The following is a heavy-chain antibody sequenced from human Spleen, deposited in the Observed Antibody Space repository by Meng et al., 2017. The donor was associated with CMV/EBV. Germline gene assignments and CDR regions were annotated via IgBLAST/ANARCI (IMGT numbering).Heavy chain of an antibody. J-gene: IGHJ5*02. CDR2: INSHSGAT. CDR3: VRDLTGYCTSTSCYKPWFDP. Sequence: FTASYIHWVRQAPGQGLEWMGWINSHSGATKYAQKFQGRVTLTRDTSINTAYMELSRLVSDDTAVYYCVRDLTGYCTSTSCYKPWFDPWGQGTLVTVSS. CDR1: FTASY. D-gene: IGHD2-2*02. V-gene: IGHV1-2*02.